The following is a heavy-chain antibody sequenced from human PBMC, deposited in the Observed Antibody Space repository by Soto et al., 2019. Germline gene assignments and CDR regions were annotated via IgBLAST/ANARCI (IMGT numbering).Heavy chain of an antibody. CDR3: ARRLYYDSSGFEGGGMDV. V-gene: IGHV4-39*01. Sequence: SETLSLTCAVSGGSISSGGYSWSWIRQPPGKGLEWIGSFYYSGSTYYNPSLKSRVTISVDTSKNLFSLKLSSATAADTAVYYCARRLYYDSSGFEGGGMDVWGQGTTVTVSS. D-gene: IGHD3-22*01. CDR2: FYYSGST. J-gene: IGHJ6*02. CDR1: GGSISSGGYS.